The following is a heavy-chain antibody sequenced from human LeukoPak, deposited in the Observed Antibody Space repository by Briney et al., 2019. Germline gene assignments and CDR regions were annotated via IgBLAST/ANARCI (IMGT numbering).Heavy chain of an antibody. D-gene: IGHD3-10*01. Sequence: SETLSLTCTVSGGSISSYYWSWIRQPPGKGLEWIGYIYYSGSTNYNPSLKSRVTISVDTSKNQFSLKLSSVTAADTAVYYCARDIHYGSGSYYQYGMDVWGQGTTVTVSS. J-gene: IGHJ6*02. V-gene: IGHV4-59*01. CDR3: ARDIHYGSGSYYQYGMDV. CDR1: GGSISSYY. CDR2: IYYSGST.